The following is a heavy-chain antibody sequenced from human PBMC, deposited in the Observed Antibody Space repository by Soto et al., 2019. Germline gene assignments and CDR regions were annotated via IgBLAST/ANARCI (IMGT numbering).Heavy chain of an antibody. D-gene: IGHD6-6*01. V-gene: IGHV4-30-2*01. CDR1: GGSISSGGYY. CDR3: AASSDRLESSSSRPPNSVYFDY. J-gene: IGHJ4*02. CDR2: IYHSGST. Sequence: SETLSLTCTVSGGSISSGGYYWSWIRQQPGKGQERIGYIYHSGSTYYNPSLKSRVTISVDKSKNQFSLKLSSVTAADTAVYYCAASSDRLESSSSRPPNSVYFDYWGQGALVTVSS.